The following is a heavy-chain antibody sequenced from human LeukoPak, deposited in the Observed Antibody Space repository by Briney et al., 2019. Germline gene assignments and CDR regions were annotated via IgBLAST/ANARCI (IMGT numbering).Heavy chain of an antibody. Sequence: PGRSLRLSCAASGFTFSSYGMHWVRQAPGKGLEWVAVISYDGSDKYSADSVKGRFTISRDNSKNTLYLQMNSLRAEDTAVYYCARERLYSSGWYNYWGQGTLVTVSS. CDR2: ISYDGSDK. CDR3: ARERLYSSGWYNY. CDR1: GFTFSSYG. D-gene: IGHD6-19*01. V-gene: IGHV3-30*03. J-gene: IGHJ4*02.